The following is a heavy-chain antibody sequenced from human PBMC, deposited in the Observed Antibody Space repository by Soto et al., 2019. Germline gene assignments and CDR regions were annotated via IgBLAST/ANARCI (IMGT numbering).Heavy chain of an antibody. D-gene: IGHD3-10*01. CDR1: GGSFSGYY. CDR3: ARAPMVRGVIPFDY. CDR2: INHSGST. V-gene: IGHV4-34*01. J-gene: IGHJ4*02. Sequence: SETLSLTCAVYGGSFSGYYWSWIRQPPGKGLEWIGEINHSGSTNYNPSLKSRVTISVDTSKNQFSLKLSSVTAADTAVYYCARAPMVRGVIPFDYWGQGTLLTVSS.